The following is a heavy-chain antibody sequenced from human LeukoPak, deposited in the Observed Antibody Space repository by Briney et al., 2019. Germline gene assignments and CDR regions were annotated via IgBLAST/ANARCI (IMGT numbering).Heavy chain of an antibody. CDR1: GYSFTSYW. CDR3: AREIVRGVIRH. V-gene: IGHV5-51*01. J-gene: IGHJ4*02. D-gene: IGHD3-10*01. CDR2: IYPGDSDT. Sequence: GESLKIPCKGSGYSFTSYWIGWVRQMPGKGLEWMGIIYPGDSDTRHSPSFQGQVTISADKSISTAHLQWSSLKASDTAMYYCAREIVRGVIRHWGQGTLVTVSS.